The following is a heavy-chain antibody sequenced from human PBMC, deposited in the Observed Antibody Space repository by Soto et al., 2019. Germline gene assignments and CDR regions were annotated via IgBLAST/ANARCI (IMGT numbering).Heavy chain of an antibody. Sequence: QMQLVQSGPEVKKPGTSVKVSCKASGFTFTSSAVQWVRQARGQRLEWIGWIVVGSGNTNYAQKFQERVTITRDMXTXTAYMELSSLRSEDTAVYYCAAASRSGWYDYDGMDVWGQGTTVTVSS. CDR1: GFTFTSSA. J-gene: IGHJ6*02. V-gene: IGHV1-58*01. CDR3: AAASRSGWYDYDGMDV. CDR2: IVVGSGNT. D-gene: IGHD6-19*01.